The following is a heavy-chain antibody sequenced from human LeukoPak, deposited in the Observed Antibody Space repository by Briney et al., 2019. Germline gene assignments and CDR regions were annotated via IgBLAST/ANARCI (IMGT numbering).Heavy chain of an antibody. D-gene: IGHD3-10*01. J-gene: IGHJ4*02. V-gene: IGHV3-33*01. CDR3: AGETYGSGSSDY. CDR1: GFTFSSYG. CDR2: IWYDGSNK. Sequence: PGGSLRLSCAASGFTFSSYGMHWVRQAPGKGLEWVAVIWYDGSNKYYADSVKGRFTISRDNSKNTLYLQMNSLRAEDTAVHYCAGETYGSGSSDYWGQGTLVTVSS.